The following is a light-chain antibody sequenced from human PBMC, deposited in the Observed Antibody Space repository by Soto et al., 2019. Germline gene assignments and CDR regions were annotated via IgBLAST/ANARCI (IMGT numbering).Light chain of an antibody. CDR2: DVS. V-gene: IGLV2-14*01. CDR3: SSYTSSSTYV. Sequence: QSALTQPPSESGSPGQSITISCTGTSSDVGGYNYVSWYQQHPVKAPKLMIYDVSNRPSGVSNRCSGSKSGNTASLTISGLQAEDEADYYCSSYTSSSTYVFGTGTKVTVL. J-gene: IGLJ1*01. CDR1: SSDVGGYNY.